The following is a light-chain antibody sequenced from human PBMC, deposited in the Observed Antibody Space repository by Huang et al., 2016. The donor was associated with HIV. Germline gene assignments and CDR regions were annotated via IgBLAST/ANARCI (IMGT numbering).Light chain of an antibody. CDR1: QSISNY. J-gene: IGKJ5*01. V-gene: IGKV3-11*01. CDR2: DAS. Sequence: EIVLTQSPATLSLSPGERATLSCRASQSISNYLAWYQQKPGQPPRLLIDDASNRATGIPVRFSGSGSGTDFTLTISSLEPEDFAVYYCQQRGNWPPITFGQGTRLEIK. CDR3: QQRGNWPPIT.